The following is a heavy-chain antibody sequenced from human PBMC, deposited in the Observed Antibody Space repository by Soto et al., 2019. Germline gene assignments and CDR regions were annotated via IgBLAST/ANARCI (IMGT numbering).Heavy chain of an antibody. CDR3: ARDRLGYCSSTSCGVAFDI. D-gene: IGHD2-2*03. CDR1: GYTFTSYG. Sequence: ASVKVSCKASGYTFTSYGISWVRQAPGQGLEWMGWISAHNGNKKYAQKLQGRVTMTTDTSTSTAYMELRSLRSDDTAVYYCARDRLGYCSSTSCGVAFDIWGQGTMVTVSS. CDR2: ISAHNGNK. V-gene: IGHV1-18*01. J-gene: IGHJ3*02.